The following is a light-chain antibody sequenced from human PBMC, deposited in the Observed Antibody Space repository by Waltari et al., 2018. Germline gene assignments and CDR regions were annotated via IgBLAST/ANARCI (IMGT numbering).Light chain of an antibody. CDR3: QQYYSPPWT. Sequence: DIVMTQSPDSLAVSLGERATINCKSSQSVLYTSNNKNYLAWYQQKPGQPPKLLFYWASTRESGVTDRFSGSGSGTDFTLTISGLQAEDVAVYYCQQYYSPPWTFGQGTQVEIK. CDR2: WAS. CDR1: QSVLYTSNNKNY. V-gene: IGKV4-1*01. J-gene: IGKJ1*01.